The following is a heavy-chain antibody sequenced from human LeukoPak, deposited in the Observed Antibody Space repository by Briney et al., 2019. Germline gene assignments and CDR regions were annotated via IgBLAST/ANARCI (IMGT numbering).Heavy chain of an antibody. Sequence: ASVKVSCKASGYTFTDYYMHWVRQGPAQGLEWMGWINLNSGGTNFAQRFQGRVTMTRDTSISTAYMDLSRLISDDTAVYYCARDAGYCTGGSCWYFDHWGQGTLVTVSS. CDR1: GYTFTDYY. CDR2: INLNSGGT. J-gene: IGHJ4*02. D-gene: IGHD2-15*01. V-gene: IGHV1-2*02. CDR3: ARDAGYCTGGSCWYFDH.